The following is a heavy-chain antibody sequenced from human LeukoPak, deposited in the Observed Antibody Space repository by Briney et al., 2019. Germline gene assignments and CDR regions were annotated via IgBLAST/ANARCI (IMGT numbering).Heavy chain of an antibody. CDR3: ARHLSSNWYLGYFDF. Sequence: SETLSLTCTVSGSSISSSVYYWGWIRQPPGTGLEWIGSVYYTGTTYFNPSLKSRLTISADTSKNQLSLKLRSVTAADTAVYYCARHLSSNWYLGYFDFWGQGTLVTVSS. J-gene: IGHJ4*02. D-gene: IGHD6-13*01. CDR2: VYYTGTT. V-gene: IGHV4-39*01. CDR1: GSSISSSVYY.